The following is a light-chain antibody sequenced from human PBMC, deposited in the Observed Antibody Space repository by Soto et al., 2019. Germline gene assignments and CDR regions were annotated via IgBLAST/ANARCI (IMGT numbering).Light chain of an antibody. J-gene: IGLJ1*01. Sequence: SYELTQPPSVSVAPGKTARITCGGNNIGSKSVHWYRQKPGQAPVLVIYYDSDRPSGIPERFSGSNSGNTATLTISRVEAGDEADYYCQVWDSSSDHPCVFGTGTKVTVL. CDR2: YDS. CDR3: QVWDSSSDHPCV. CDR1: NIGSKS. V-gene: IGLV3-21*04.